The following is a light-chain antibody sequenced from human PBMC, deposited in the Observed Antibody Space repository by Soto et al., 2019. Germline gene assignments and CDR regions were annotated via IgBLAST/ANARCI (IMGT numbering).Light chain of an antibody. Sequence: QSVLTQPPSVSGAPGQRVTISCTGSSSNIGAGYDVHWYQQLPGTAPKLLIYGNSNRPSEVPDRISGSKSGTSASLAITGLQAEDEADYYCQSYDSSLSGYVFGTGTKLTVL. V-gene: IGLV1-40*01. CDR2: GNS. CDR1: SSNIGAGYD. CDR3: QSYDSSLSGYV. J-gene: IGLJ1*01.